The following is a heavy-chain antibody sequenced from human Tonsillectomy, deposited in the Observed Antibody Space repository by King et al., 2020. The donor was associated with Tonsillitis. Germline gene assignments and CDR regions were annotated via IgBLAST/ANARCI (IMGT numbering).Heavy chain of an antibody. CDR1: GYSFTSYW. CDR3: ARHGRLAPAATSNWFDP. CDR2: IDPSDSYT. J-gene: IGHJ5*02. D-gene: IGHD2-2*01. Sequence: QLVQSGAEVKKPGESLRISCKDSGYSFTSYWISWVRQMPGKGLEWMGRIDPSDSYTNYSPSFQGHVTISVDKSISTAYLHWSSLKASDTAMYYCARHGRLAPAATSNWFDPWGQGTLVIVSS. V-gene: IGHV5-10-1*01.